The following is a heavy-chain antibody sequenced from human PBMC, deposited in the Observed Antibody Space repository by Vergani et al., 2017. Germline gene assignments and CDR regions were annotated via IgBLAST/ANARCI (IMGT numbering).Heavy chain of an antibody. D-gene: IGHD5-24*01. Sequence: EVQLVESGGGLVQPGGSLRLSCAASGFTFSSYEMNWVRQAPGKGLEWVSYISSSGSTIYYADSVKGRFTISRDNSKNTLYLQMNSLRAEDTAVYYCAKDGSRRLGLGYWGQGTLVTVSS. CDR1: GFTFSSYE. CDR3: AKDGSRRLGLGY. V-gene: IGHV3-48*03. CDR2: ISSSGSTI. J-gene: IGHJ4*02.